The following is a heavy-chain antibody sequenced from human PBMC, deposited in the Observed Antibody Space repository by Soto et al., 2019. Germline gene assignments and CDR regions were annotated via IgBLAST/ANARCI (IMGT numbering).Heavy chain of an antibody. CDR2: IVPNVGTV. V-gene: IGHV1-69*06. J-gene: IGHJ4*02. CDR3: ARRDTSGFLRYFDN. CDR1: GGTLSSFINYP. Sequence: GASVKVSCKASGGTLSSFINYPINRVRQAPGQGLEWMGGIVPNVGTVNYAQKFQGRVTITADKSTGTAYMELSSLRSEDTALYYCARRDTSGFLRYFDNWGQGTLVTVSS. D-gene: IGHD3-3*01.